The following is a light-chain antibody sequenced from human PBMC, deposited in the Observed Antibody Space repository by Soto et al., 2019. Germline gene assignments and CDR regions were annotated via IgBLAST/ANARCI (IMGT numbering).Light chain of an antibody. V-gene: IGKV1-12*01. CDR3: QQANSFPRT. CDR2: SAY. J-gene: IGKJ4*01. CDR1: QGFSTW. Sequence: DIQMTQSPSSVSASVGDRVTITCRASQGFSTWLAWYRRKPGRAPELLIYSAYSLHSGVPSRFSGSGSGTDFTLTISRLQPEDFATYYCQQANSFPRTFGGGTEVEL.